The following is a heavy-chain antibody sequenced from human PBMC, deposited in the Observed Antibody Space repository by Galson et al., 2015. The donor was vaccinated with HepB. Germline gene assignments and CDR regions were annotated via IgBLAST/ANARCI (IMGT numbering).Heavy chain of an antibody. CDR1: GYIFSSYW. Sequence: QSGAEVKKPGESLKISCKGSGYIFSSYWIAWVRQRPGKGLEWMGIIYPGDSDTRYSPSLQGQVTLSADKSIRTAYLQWSSLKASDTGMYYCARQRWDCSSTSCYGDSWGQGTLVTVYS. CDR2: IYPGDSDT. D-gene: IGHD2-2*01. J-gene: IGHJ4*02. CDR3: ARQRWDCSSTSCYGDS. V-gene: IGHV5-51*01.